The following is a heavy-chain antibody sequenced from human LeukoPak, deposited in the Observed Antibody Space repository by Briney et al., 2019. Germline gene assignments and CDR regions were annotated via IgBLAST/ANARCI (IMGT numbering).Heavy chain of an antibody. Sequence: GGSLRLSCAASGLAFSAYKMHWVRQAPRKGLVWVSRISTDGYTTDYADFVQGRFTASRDNTKNTWSLEMNSLRVEDTAVYYCVVGGSPGYWGQGTLVTASS. CDR3: VVGGSPGY. D-gene: IGHD2-15*01. V-gene: IGHV3-74*01. CDR2: ISTDGYTT. J-gene: IGHJ4*02. CDR1: GLAFSAYK.